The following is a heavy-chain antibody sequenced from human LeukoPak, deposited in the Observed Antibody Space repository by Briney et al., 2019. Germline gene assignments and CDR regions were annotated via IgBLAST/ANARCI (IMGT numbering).Heavy chain of an antibody. CDR1: GGSISSYY. J-gene: IGHJ3*02. V-gene: IGHV4-59*01. CDR2: IYYSGST. CDR3: ARGGVWAFDI. D-gene: IGHD6-13*01. Sequence: SETLPLTCTVSGGSISSYYWSWIRQPPGKGLEWIGYIYYSGSTNYNPSLKSRVTISVDTSKNQFSLKLSSVTAADTAVYYCARGGVWAFDIWGQGTMVTVSS.